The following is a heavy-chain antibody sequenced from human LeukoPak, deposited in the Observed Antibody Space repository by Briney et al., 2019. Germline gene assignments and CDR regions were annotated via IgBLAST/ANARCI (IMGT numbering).Heavy chain of an antibody. CDR2: IKQDGSVK. Sequence: GGSPRLSCAASGFTFNNYWMSWVRQAPGKGLEWVANIKQDGSVKYYVDSVKGRFTISRDNAKNSVYLQMNSLRAEDTAVYYCARIGYSSSSNDYWGQGTLVIVSS. CDR1: GFTFNNYW. D-gene: IGHD6-6*01. CDR3: ARIGYSSSSNDY. J-gene: IGHJ4*02. V-gene: IGHV3-7*01.